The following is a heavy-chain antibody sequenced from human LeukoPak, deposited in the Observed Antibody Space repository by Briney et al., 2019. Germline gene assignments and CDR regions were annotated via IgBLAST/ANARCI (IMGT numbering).Heavy chain of an antibody. CDR1: GFTFSSYA. D-gene: IGHD3-10*01. CDR3: AKDQFRPVLWFGELSPGGMDV. J-gene: IGHJ6*02. CDR2: ISGSGGST. V-gene: IGHV3-23*01. Sequence: PGGSLRLSCAASGFTFSSYAMSWVRQAPGKGLEWVSAISGSGGSTYYADSVKGRFTISRDNSKNTLYLQMNSLRAEDTAVYYCAKDQFRPVLWFGELSPGGMDVWGQGTTVTVSS.